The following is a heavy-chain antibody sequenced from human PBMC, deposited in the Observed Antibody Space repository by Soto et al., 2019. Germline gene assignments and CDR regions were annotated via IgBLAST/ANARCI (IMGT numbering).Heavy chain of an antibody. CDR2: IIPIFGTA. D-gene: IGHD3-10*01. J-gene: IGHJ3*02. Sequence: ASVKVSCQASGGTFSSYTISWVRQAPGQGLEWMGGIIPIFGTANYAQKFQGRVTITADKSTSTAYMELSSLRSEDTAVYYCARDWQVTMVRGVITPGLYAVEIWG. CDR3: ARDWQVTMVRGVITPGLYAVEI. CDR1: GGTFSSYT. V-gene: IGHV1-69*06.